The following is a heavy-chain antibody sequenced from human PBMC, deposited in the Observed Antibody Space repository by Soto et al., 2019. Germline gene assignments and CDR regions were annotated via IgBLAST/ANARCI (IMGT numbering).Heavy chain of an antibody. J-gene: IGHJ6*02. Sequence: AGSLELSSAASGFTFSSYWMHWVRQAPGKGLEWVSSISSSSSYIYYADSVKGRFTISRDNAKNSLYLQMNSLRAEDTAVYYCARDTRGYCSSTSCYQYYYYGMDVWGQGTTVTVSS. CDR2: ISSSSSYI. V-gene: IGHV3-21*01. CDR1: GFTFSSYW. CDR3: ARDTRGYCSSTSCYQYYYYGMDV. D-gene: IGHD2-2*01.